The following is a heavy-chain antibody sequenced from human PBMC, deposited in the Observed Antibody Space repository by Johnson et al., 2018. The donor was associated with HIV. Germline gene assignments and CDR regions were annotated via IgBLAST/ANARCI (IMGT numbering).Heavy chain of an antibody. D-gene: IGHD1-1*01. V-gene: IGHV3-74*01. CDR2: INSAGSST. CDR3: ARKKATVFSTTSTNYAFDI. Sequence: APLVESRGGFVQPGGSLRLSRAASGFTFSSYWMHWVRQAPGKGLLWVSRINSAGSSTGYADSVKGRFTISRDNAKNTLYLQMNSLRAEDTAVYYCARKKATVFSTTSTNYAFDIWGQGTMVTVSS. J-gene: IGHJ3*02. CDR1: GFTFSSYW.